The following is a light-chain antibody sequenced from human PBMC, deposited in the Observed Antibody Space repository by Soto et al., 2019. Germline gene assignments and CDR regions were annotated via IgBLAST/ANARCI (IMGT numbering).Light chain of an antibody. CDR3: QKYNSAPFT. V-gene: IGKV1-27*01. J-gene: IGKJ3*01. CDR1: QGISNF. CDR2: GAS. Sequence: DIQMTQSPSSLSASVGDRVTITCRASQGISNFLAWYRQIPGKVPEVLIYGASTLQSGVLSRFSGSGSETDFTLTISSLQPEDVATYYCQKYNSAPFTFGPGTKVDIK.